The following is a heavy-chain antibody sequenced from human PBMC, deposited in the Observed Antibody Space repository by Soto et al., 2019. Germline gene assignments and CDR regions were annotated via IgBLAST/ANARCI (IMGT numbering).Heavy chain of an antibody. CDR2: ISGSGGST. D-gene: IGHD4-17*01. V-gene: IGHV3-23*01. CDR3: AKAPIGDYEVLANYYYYYMDV. Sequence: GGSLRLSCAASGFTFSSYAMSWVRQAPGKGLEWVSAISGSGGSTYYADSVKGRFTISRDNSKNTLYLQMNSLRAEDTAVYYCAKAPIGDYEVLANYYYYYMDVWGKGTTVTVSS. J-gene: IGHJ6*03. CDR1: GFTFSSYA.